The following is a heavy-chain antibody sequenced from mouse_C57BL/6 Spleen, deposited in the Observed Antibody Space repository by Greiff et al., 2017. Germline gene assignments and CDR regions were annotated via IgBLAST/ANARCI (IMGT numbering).Heavy chain of an antibody. J-gene: IGHJ2*01. Sequence: QVQLKQPGAELVKPGASVKVSCKASGYTFTSYWMHWVKQRPGQGLEWIGRIHPSDSDTNYNQKLKGQVTLTVDKSSNTAYMQHSRLTSEDSAVYYCAIPCDGYYFDYWGQGTTLTVSS. D-gene: IGHD2-3*01. V-gene: IGHV1-74*01. CDR3: AIPCDGYYFDY. CDR2: IHPSDSDT. CDR1: GYTFTSYW.